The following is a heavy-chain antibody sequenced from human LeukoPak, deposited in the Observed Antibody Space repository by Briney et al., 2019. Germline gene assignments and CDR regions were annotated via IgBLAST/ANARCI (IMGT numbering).Heavy chain of an antibody. D-gene: IGHD4-17*01. CDR1: GGTFSSYA. J-gene: IGHJ4*02. CDR2: IIPIFGTA. Sequence: SVKVSCKASGGTFSSYAISWVRQAPGQGLEWMGGIIPIFGTANYAQNFQGRVTITADKSTSTAYMELSSLRSDDTAVYYCARYGLATVTPYYFDYWGQGTLVTVSS. V-gene: IGHV1-69*06. CDR3: ARYGLATVTPYYFDY.